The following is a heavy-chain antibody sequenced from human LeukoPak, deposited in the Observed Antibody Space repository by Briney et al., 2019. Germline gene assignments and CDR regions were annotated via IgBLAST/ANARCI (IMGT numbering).Heavy chain of an antibody. CDR2: ITISSTYI. J-gene: IGHJ4*02. CDR1: GFTFSSYS. D-gene: IGHD4-11*01. V-gene: IGHV3-21*01. Sequence: PGGSLRLSCAASGFTFSSYSMNWVRQAPGKGLEWVSSITISSTYISYADSVKGRFTSSRDNAKNSLYLQMNSLRAEDTAVYYCTRAHDYSNYLPGYWGQGTLVTVSS. CDR3: TRAHDYSNYLPGY.